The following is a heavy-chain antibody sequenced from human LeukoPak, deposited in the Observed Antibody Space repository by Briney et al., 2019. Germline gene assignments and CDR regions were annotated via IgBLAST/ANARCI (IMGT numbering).Heavy chain of an antibody. D-gene: IGHD2-21*02. V-gene: IGHV1-69*13. J-gene: IGHJ6*02. CDR1: GGTFSSYA. CDR3: ARGDYIVVVTDLYYYGMDV. CDR2: IIPIFGTA. Sequence: SVTVSCKASGGTFSSYAISWVRQAPGQGLEWMGGIIPIFGTANYAQKFQGRVTITADESTSTAYMELSSLRSEDTAVYYCARGDYIVVVTDLYYYGMDVWGQGTTVTVSS.